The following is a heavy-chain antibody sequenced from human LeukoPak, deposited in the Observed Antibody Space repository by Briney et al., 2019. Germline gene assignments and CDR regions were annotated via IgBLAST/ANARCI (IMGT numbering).Heavy chain of an antibody. V-gene: IGHV3-7*01. CDR1: GFTFSDYY. CDR3: ARSMVRGVIGYYMDV. CDR2: IKQDGSEK. J-gene: IGHJ6*03. Sequence: GGSLRLSCAASGFTFSDYYMSWVRQAPGKGRERVANIKQDGSEKYYLDSVKGRFTISRDNAKNSLYLQMNSLRAEDTAVYYCARSMVRGVIGYYMDVWGKGTTVTISS. D-gene: IGHD3-10*01.